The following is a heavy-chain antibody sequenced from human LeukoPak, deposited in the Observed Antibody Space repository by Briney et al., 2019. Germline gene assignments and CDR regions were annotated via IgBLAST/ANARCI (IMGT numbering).Heavy chain of an antibody. V-gene: IGHV4-31*03. J-gene: IGHJ4*02. CDR3: ARVGERAYYFDY. Sequence: SQTLSLTCTVSGGSISSGGYYWSWIRQHPGKGLEWIGYIYYSGSTYYNPSLKSRVTISVDTSKNQFSLKLSSVTAADTAVYYCARVGERAYYFDYWGQGTLVTVSS. D-gene: IGHD1-1*01. CDR1: GGSISSGGYY. CDR2: IYYSGST.